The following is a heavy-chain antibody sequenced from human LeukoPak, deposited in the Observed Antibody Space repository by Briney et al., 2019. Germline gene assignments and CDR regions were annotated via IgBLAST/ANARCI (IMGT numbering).Heavy chain of an antibody. V-gene: IGHV3-33*01. CDR2: IWYDGSNK. CDR3: ARDPLRRYYYYYYGIDV. D-gene: IGHD5-12*01. CDR1: GFTFSSYG. J-gene: IGHJ6*02. Sequence: GGSLRLSCAASGFTFSSYGMHWVRQAPGKGLEWVAVIWYDGSNKYYADSVKGRFTISRDNSKNTLYLQMNSLRAEDTAVYYCARDPLRRYYYYYYGIDVWGQGTTVTVYS.